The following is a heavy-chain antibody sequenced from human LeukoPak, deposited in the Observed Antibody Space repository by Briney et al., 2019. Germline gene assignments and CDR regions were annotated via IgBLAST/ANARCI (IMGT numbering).Heavy chain of an antibody. Sequence: GASVKVSCKASGYTFTSYYMHWVRQAPGQGLEWMGIINPSGGSTSYAQKFQGRVTMTRDTSTSTVYMELSSLRSEDTAVYYCARVFGWRYSYDGPMDVWGKGTTVTISS. CDR2: INPSGGST. CDR1: GYTFTSYY. D-gene: IGHD5-18*01. V-gene: IGHV1-46*01. J-gene: IGHJ6*03. CDR3: ARVFGWRYSYDGPMDV.